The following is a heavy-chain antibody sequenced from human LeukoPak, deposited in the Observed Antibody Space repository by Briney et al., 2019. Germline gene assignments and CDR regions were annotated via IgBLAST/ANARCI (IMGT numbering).Heavy chain of an antibody. CDR1: GFTFSTYT. D-gene: IGHD5-24*01. J-gene: IGHJ4*02. CDR2: IVGSNGKT. Sequence: GGSLRLSCAASGFTFSTYTMHWARQAPGKGLDWVSGIVGSNGKTYYADSVKGRLTISRDNSKNTLYLQMNSLRAEDTAVYFCAKDYRPDGYNDLDYWGQGTQVTVSS. CDR3: AKDYRPDGYNDLDY. V-gene: IGHV3-23*01.